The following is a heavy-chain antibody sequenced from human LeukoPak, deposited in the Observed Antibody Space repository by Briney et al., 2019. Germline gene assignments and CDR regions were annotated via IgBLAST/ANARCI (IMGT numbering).Heavy chain of an antibody. V-gene: IGHV3-7*05. CDR1: GLTFSTYW. J-gene: IGHJ4*02. CDR2: INQDGGGR. CDR3: ARTSRVDY. Sequence: GGSLRLSCAASGLTFSTYWMTWVRQAPGKGLEWVATINQDGGGRYYVDSVKGRFTVSRDNGKNSLYLQMNSLRAEDTAVYYCARTSRVDYWGQGTLVTVSS.